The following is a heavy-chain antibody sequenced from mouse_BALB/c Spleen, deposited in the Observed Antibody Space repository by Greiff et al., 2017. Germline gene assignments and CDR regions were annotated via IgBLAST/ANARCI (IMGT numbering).Heavy chain of an antibody. CDR3: TRSGGNGAWFAY. V-gene: IGHV1-69*02. CDR1: GYTFTSYW. Sequence: VQLQQPGAELVRPGASVKLSCKASGYTFTSYWINWVKQRPGQGLEWIGNIYPSDSYTNYNQKFKDKATLTVDKSSSTAYMQLSSPTSEDSAVYYCTRSGGNGAWFAYWGQGTLVTVSA. J-gene: IGHJ3*01. D-gene: IGHD2-1*01. CDR2: IYPSDSYT.